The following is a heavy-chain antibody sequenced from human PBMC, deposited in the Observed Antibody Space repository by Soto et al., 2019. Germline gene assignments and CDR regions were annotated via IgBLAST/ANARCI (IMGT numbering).Heavy chain of an antibody. Sequence: VQLVESGGGLVQPGGSLRLSCAASGFTFSSYEMNWVRQAPGKGLEWVSYISSSGSTIYYADSVKGRFTISRDNAKNSLYLQMNSLRAEDTAVYYCARDSPPEYSSSSGNWFDPWGQGTLVTVSS. CDR1: GFTFSSYE. D-gene: IGHD6-6*01. V-gene: IGHV3-48*03. J-gene: IGHJ5*02. CDR3: ARDSPPEYSSSSGNWFDP. CDR2: ISSSGSTI.